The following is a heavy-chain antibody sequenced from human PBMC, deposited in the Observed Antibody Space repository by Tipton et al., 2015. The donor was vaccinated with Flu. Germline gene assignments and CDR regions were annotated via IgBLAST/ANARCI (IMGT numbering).Heavy chain of an antibody. J-gene: IGHJ4*02. CDR3: ARGDCSSTSCLDY. Sequence: TLSLTYTVSGVSISSYYWSWIRQPPGKGLEWIGYIYYSGSTNYNPSLKSRVTISVDTSKNQFSLKLSSVTAADTAVYYCARGDCSSTSCLDYWGQGTLVTVSS. CDR1: GVSISSYY. CDR2: IYYSGST. D-gene: IGHD2-2*01. V-gene: IGHV4-59*01.